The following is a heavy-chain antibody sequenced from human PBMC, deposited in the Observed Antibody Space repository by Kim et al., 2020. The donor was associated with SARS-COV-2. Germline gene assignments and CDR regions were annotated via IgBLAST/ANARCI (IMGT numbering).Heavy chain of an antibody. V-gene: IGHV3-15*01. CDR1: GFTFSNAW. D-gene: IGHD5-12*01. CDR3: TTDSRRDGYNPEFNYYYYYGMDV. J-gene: IGHJ6*02. CDR2: IKSKTDGGTT. Sequence: GGSLRLSCAASGFTFSNAWMSWVRQAPGKGLEWVGRIKSKTDGGTTDYAAPVKGRFTISRDDSKNTLYLQMNSLKTEDTAVYYCTTDSRRDGYNPEFNYYYYYGMDVWGQGTTVTVSS.